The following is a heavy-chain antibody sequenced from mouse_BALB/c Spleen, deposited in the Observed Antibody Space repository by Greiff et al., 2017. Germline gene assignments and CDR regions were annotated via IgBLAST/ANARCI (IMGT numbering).Heavy chain of an antibody. V-gene: IGHV1S137*01. Sequence: SGAELVRPGVSVKISCKGSGYTFTDYAMHWVKQSHAKSLEWIGVISTYYGDASYNQKFKGKATMTVDKSSSTAYMELARLTSEDSAIYYCARSEVTTLYYYAMDYWGQGTSVTVSS. J-gene: IGHJ4*01. CDR2: ISTYYGDA. CDR3: ARSEVTTLYYYAMDY. CDR1: GYTFTDYA. D-gene: IGHD2-1*01.